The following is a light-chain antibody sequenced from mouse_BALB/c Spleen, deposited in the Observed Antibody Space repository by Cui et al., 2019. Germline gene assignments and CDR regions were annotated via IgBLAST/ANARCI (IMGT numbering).Light chain of an antibody. J-gene: IGKJ2*01. CDR2: STS. V-gene: IGKV4-74*01. CDR3: HQYHRSPYT. CDR1: SSVSSSY. Sequence: HIVLTQSPAIMSASLGERVTMTCTASSSVSSSYLHWYQQKPGSSPKLWIYSTSNLASGVPARFSGSGSGTSYSLTISSMEAEDAATYYCHQYHRSPYTFGGGTKLEIK.